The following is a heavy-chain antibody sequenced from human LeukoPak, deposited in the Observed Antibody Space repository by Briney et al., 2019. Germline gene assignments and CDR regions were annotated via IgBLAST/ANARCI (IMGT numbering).Heavy chain of an antibody. CDR1: GFTLSSYA. CDR3: AKSEYYGCWSGYIWLHP. D-gene: IGHD3-3*01. J-gene: IGHJ5*02. V-gene: IGHV3-23*01. Sequence: RGSLRLSCAASGFTLSSYAMSWVRQPPGKGLEWVSAISGSGGSTYYADSVNGRFTISRDNSKNAMYLQMNSLRAEDTAIYYCAKSEYYGCWSGYIWLHPGRGGTLVSVSS. CDR2: ISGSGGST.